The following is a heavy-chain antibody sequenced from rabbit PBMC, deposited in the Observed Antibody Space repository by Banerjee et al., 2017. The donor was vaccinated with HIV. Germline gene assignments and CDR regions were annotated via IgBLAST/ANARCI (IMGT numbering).Heavy chain of an antibody. J-gene: IGHJ4*01. CDR1: GFSLSSSYY. Sequence: QSLEESGGDLVKPGASLTLTCTASGFSLSSSYYMCWVRQAPGKGLEWIACIYGASNAAYYASWAKGRFTISKTSSTTVTLQMTSLTAADTATYFCARVGYAGAGFDLWGPGTLVTVS. CDR3: ARVGYAGAGFDL. D-gene: IGHD4-2*01. CDR2: IYGASNAA. V-gene: IGHV1S40*01.